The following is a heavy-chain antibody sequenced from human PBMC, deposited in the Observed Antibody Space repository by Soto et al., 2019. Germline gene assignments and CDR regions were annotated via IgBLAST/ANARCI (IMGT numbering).Heavy chain of an antibody. D-gene: IGHD3-16*01. CDR1: GGAFSSYA. CDR2: IIPIFGTA. CDR3: ARDGLPLAVSYGMAV. V-gene: IGHV1-69*13. Sequence: SVKVSCKASGGAFSSYAISWVRQAPGQGLEWMGGIIPIFGTANYAQKFQGRVTITADESTSTAYMELSSLRSEDTAVYYCARDGLPLAVSYGMAVSGQGTTVTVSS. J-gene: IGHJ6*02.